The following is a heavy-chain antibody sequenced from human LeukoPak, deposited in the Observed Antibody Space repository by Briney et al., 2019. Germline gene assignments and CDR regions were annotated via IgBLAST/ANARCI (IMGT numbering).Heavy chain of an antibody. CDR2: IYYSGST. D-gene: IGHD1-26*01. CDR3: ARGSWSQVPFDY. J-gene: IGHJ4*02. CDR1: GGSISSGGYY. V-gene: IGHV4-31*03. Sequence: PSETLSLTCTVSGGSISSGGYYWSWIRQHPGKGLEWIGYIYYSGSTYYNPSLKSRVTISVDTSNNQFSLKLSSATAADTAVYYCARGSWSQVPFDYWGQGTLVTVPS.